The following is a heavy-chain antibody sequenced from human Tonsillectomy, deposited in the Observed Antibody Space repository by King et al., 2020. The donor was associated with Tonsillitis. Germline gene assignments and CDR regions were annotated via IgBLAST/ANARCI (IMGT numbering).Heavy chain of an antibody. CDR3: ARDDCSRPSAFDF. Sequence: VQLVESGGDLVQPGGSLRLSCAASGFTFTNYWMSWVRQAPGKGLEWVADIKGDGSRKYYVDSVKGRFTISRDNAKNSLYLQMNSLRAEDTALYFCARDDCSRPSAFDFWGQGALVTVSS. V-gene: IGHV3-7*03. CDR1: GFTFTNYW. CDR2: IKGDGSRK. D-gene: IGHD2-21*02. J-gene: IGHJ4*02.